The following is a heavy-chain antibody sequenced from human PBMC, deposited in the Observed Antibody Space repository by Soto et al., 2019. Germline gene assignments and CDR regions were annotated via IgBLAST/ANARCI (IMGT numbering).Heavy chain of an antibody. Sequence: QVQLVASGGGVVQPGRSLRLTCVASGFIFNKYAMHWVRQAPDKGLEWVAVIWDDGSDRFYADSVKGRFTISRDNSKNTLYLQMNSLRTEDTAMYYCARDLGDSGYYFEYWGQGTLVTVSS. D-gene: IGHD3-22*01. J-gene: IGHJ4*02. CDR1: GFIFNKYA. V-gene: IGHV3-33*01. CDR2: IWDDGSDR. CDR3: ARDLGDSGYYFEY.